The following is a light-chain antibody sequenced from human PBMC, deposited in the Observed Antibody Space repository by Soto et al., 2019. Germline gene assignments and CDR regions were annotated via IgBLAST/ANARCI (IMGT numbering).Light chain of an antibody. CDR2: DAS. CDR1: QGVSSF. Sequence: EIVLTQSPATLSLSPGERATLSCRASQGVSSFLAWYQQKPGQAPRLLIYDASNRATGIPARFSGSGSGTDFTLTISSLEPEDFAVYYCQQRSNWPPYTCGQGTKLESK. V-gene: IGKV3-11*01. J-gene: IGKJ2*01. CDR3: QQRSNWPPYT.